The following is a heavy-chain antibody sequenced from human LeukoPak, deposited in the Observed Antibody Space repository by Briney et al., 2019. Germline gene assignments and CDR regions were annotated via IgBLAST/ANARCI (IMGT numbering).Heavy chain of an antibody. D-gene: IGHD3-22*01. CDR2: INHSGST. V-gene: IGHV4-34*01. J-gene: IGHJ4*02. CDR3: ARARDSSGYYYVIDY. CDR1: GGSFSGYY. Sequence: PSETLSLTCAVYGGSFSGYYWSWIRQPPGKGLEWIGEINHSGSTNYNPSLKSRVTISVDTSKNQFSLKLSSVTAADTAVYYCARARDSSGYYYVIDYWGQGTLVTVSS.